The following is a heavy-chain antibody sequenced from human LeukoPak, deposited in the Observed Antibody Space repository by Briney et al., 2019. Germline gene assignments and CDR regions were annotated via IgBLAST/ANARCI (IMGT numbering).Heavy chain of an antibody. CDR3: ARDRGPSCSGGSCNYYYYGMDV. CDR2: ISYDGSNK. J-gene: IGHJ6*02. CDR1: GFTFSSYA. D-gene: IGHD2-15*01. V-gene: IGHV3-30-3*01. Sequence: GGSLRLSCAASGFTFSSYAMHWVRQAPGKGLEWVAVISYDGSNKYYADSVKGRFTISRDNSKNTLYLQMNSLRAEDTAVYYCARDRGPSCSGGSCNYYYYGMDVWGQGTTVTVS.